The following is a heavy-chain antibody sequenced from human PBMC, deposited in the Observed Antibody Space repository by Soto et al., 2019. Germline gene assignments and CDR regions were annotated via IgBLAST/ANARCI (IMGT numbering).Heavy chain of an antibody. CDR3: AKEDVWFAKDY. CDR2: ISHDGSDK. J-gene: IGHJ4*02. D-gene: IGHD3-10*01. CDR1: GFTFSGYG. V-gene: IGHV3-30*18. Sequence: GGSLRLSCVASGFTFSGYGMHWVRQAPGKGLEWLAVISHDGSDKYYADSVRGRFTISRDNSENTLYLQMNSLRPEDTAVYYCAKEDVWFAKDYWGQGTLGTVSS.